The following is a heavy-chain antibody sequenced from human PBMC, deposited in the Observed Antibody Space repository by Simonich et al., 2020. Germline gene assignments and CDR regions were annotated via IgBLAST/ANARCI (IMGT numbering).Heavy chain of an antibody. CDR3: ARHAGFAFDI. CDR1: GGSISSSSYY. D-gene: IGHD6-13*01. CDR2: IYYSGST. V-gene: IGHV4-39*01. Sequence: QLQLQESGPGLVKPSETLSLTCTVSGGSISSSSYYWGWIRQPPGKGLEWIGSIYYSGSTYYNPSLKSRVTISVDTSKNQFSLKLSPVTAADTAVYYCARHAGFAFDIWGQGTMVTVSS. J-gene: IGHJ3*02.